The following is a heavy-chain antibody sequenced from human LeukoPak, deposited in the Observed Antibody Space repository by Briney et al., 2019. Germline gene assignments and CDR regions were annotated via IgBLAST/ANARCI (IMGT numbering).Heavy chain of an antibody. CDR1: AGSISSDY. Sequence: SETLSLTCTVSAGSISSDYWTWLRQPPGKGLEWIGYVYYTGSTNCNPSLKSRVTISVDTSKNQFSLKLSSVTAADTAVYYCARLTGTRPNYYFDYWGQGNLVTVSS. CDR3: ARLTGTRPNYYFDY. V-gene: IGHV4-59*08. J-gene: IGHJ4*02. CDR2: VYYTGST. D-gene: IGHD1-7*01.